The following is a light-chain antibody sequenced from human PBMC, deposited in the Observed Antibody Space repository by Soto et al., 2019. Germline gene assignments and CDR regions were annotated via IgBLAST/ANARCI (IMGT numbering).Light chain of an antibody. CDR3: EEYASSRWT. Sequence: EIVLTQSPGTLSLSPGERATLSCRASQSVASAYLAWYQHKPGQAPRLLIYGSSSRAVGVPDRISGSGSGTDFTITSGGLEPEDFAVYYWEEYASSRWTFGQGTKVEAK. V-gene: IGKV3-20*01. CDR2: GSS. J-gene: IGKJ1*01. CDR1: QSVASAY.